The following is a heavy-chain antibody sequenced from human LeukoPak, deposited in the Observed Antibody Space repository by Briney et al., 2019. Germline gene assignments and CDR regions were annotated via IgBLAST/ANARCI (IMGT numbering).Heavy chain of an antibody. V-gene: IGHV3-21*01. Sequence: GGSLRLSYAASGLTFGSYTMHWIRQAPGKGLEWVSSISDSNSYIFYADSVKGRFTVSRDNAKDSLYLQMNSLRAEDTAVYYCARALTTLTYEGYWGQGTLVTVSS. CDR2: ISDSNSYI. CDR1: GLTFGSYT. D-gene: IGHD1-1*01. J-gene: IGHJ4*02. CDR3: ARALTTLTYEGY.